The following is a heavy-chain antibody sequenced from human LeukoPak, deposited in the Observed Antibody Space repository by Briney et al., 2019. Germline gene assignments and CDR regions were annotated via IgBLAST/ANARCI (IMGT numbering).Heavy chain of an antibody. V-gene: IGHV3-30*02. D-gene: IGHD1-26*01. Sequence: GGSPRLSCATFGFSFESYGLHWVRQAPGKGLEWVTFIPFSGRDENYADSVRGRFTISRDNSKNMVYLQMNSLRPDDTGIYYCVKDCGLGGSRDYWGQGTLVTVSS. CDR3: VKDCGLGGSRDY. CDR1: GFSFESYG. CDR2: IPFSGRDE. J-gene: IGHJ4*02.